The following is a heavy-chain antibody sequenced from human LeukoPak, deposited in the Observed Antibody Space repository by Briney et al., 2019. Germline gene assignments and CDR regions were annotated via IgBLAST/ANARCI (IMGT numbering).Heavy chain of an antibody. J-gene: IGHJ6*02. D-gene: IGHD3-22*01. V-gene: IGHV4-31*03. CDR1: GGSISSGGYY. Sequence: SQTLSLTCTVSGGSISSGGYYWSWIRQHPGKGLEWIGYIYYSGSTYYSPSLKSRVTISVDTSKNQFSLKLSSVTAADTAVYYCARNYYERGYYYYYGMDVWGQGTTVTVSS. CDR3: ARNYYERGYYYYYGMDV. CDR2: IYYSGST.